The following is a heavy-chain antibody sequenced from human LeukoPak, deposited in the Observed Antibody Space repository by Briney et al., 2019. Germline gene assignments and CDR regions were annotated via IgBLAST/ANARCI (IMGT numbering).Heavy chain of an antibody. D-gene: IGHD6-13*01. CDR3: ASLAAAGTVDAFDI. CDR2: IYSSEST. J-gene: IGHJ3*02. V-gene: IGHV4-31*03. CDR1: GGSISSGGYY. Sequence: KSSETLSLTCTVSGGSISSGGYYWSWIRQHPGKGLEWIGYIYSSESTYYNPSLKSRVTISVDRSKNQFSLKLSSVTAADTAVYYCASLAAAGTVDAFDIWGQGTMVTVSS.